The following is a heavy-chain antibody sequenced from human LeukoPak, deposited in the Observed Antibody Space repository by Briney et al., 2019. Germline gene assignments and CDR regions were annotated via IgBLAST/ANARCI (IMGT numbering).Heavy chain of an antibody. J-gene: IGHJ4*02. CDR2: IYSGGST. CDR3: AKEFRVRGVIMDFDY. Sequence: GGSLRLSCAASGFTVSSNYMSWVRQAPGKGLEWVSVIYSGGSTYYADSVKGRFTISRDNSKNTLYLQMNSLRAEDTAVYYCAKEFRVRGVIMDFDYWGQGTLVTVSS. V-gene: IGHV3-53*05. D-gene: IGHD3-10*01. CDR1: GFTVSSNY.